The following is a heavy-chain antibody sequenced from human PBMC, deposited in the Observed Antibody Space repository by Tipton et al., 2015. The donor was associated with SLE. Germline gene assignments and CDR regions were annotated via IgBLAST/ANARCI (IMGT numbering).Heavy chain of an antibody. CDR3: ARSGFGEFNWFDP. CDR2: IYYRATT. CDR1: GASLSSGGYY. V-gene: IGHV4-31*03. Sequence: TLSLTCTVSGASLSSGGYYWSWISQHPEKGLEWMASIYYRATTNYNPSLKSRLAISIDTSKNQISLNLNSVTAADTAVYYCARSGFGEFNWFDPWGHGTLVTVSS. D-gene: IGHD3-10*01. J-gene: IGHJ5*02.